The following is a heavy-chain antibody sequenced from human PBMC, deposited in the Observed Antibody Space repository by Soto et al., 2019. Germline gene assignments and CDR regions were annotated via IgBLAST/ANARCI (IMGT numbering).Heavy chain of an antibody. CDR1: GGTFSSYA. Sequence: ASVKVSCKASGGTFSSYAISWVRQAPGQGLEWMGGIIPIFGTANYAQKFQGRVTITADESTSTAYMELSSLRSGDTAVYYCARVHTHGHQYCYDSSGYYYAFDYWGQGTLVTVSS. CDR2: IIPIFGTA. CDR3: ARVHTHGHQYCYDSSGYYYAFDY. V-gene: IGHV1-69*13. D-gene: IGHD3-22*01. J-gene: IGHJ4*02.